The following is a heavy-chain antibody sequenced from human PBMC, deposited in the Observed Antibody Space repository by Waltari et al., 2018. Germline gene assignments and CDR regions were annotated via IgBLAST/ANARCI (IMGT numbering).Heavy chain of an antibody. CDR2: IYHSGST. V-gene: IGHV4-38-2*01. D-gene: IGHD6-6*01. CDR1: GYSISSGYY. CDR3: ARQEQLADWFDP. Sequence: QVQLQESGPGLVKPSETLSLTCAVSGYSISSGYYWGWIRQPPGKGLEWIGSIYHSGSTYYNPSLKSRVTISVDTSKNQFSLKLSSVTAADTAVYYCARQEQLADWFDPWGQGTLVTVSS. J-gene: IGHJ5*02.